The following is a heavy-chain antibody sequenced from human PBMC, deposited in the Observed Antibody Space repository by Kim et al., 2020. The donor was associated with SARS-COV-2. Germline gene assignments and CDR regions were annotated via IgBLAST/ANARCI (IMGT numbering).Heavy chain of an antibody. Sequence: SRSYADSVKGRFTISRDNAKNTLYLQMNSLRAEDTAVYYCARGLGGVKDYWGQGTLVTVSS. CDR3: ARGLGGVKDY. CDR2: SR. J-gene: IGHJ4*02. V-gene: IGHV3-74*01. D-gene: IGHD3-16*01.